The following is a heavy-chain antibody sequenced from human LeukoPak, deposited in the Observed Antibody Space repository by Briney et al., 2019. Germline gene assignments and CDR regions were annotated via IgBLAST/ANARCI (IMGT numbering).Heavy chain of an antibody. J-gene: IGHJ4*02. Sequence: GGSLRLSCVASGFTFSSYSMNWVRQAPGRGLEWVSSIITLSATYFYYADSVKGRFTISRDNAKNSLYLQMDSLRAEDTAVYYWSRDFDRSWELHPLDVWGQGTLVTVSS. D-gene: IGHD3-9*01. CDR2: IITLSATYF. CDR3: SRDFDRSWELHPLDV. CDR1: GFTFSSYS. V-gene: IGHV3-21*01.